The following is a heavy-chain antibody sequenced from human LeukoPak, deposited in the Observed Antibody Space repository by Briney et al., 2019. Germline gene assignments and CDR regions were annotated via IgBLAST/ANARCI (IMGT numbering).Heavy chain of an antibody. J-gene: IGHJ4*02. CDR2: INPNSGGT. D-gene: IGHD3-22*01. V-gene: IGHV1-2*02. CDR3: ARESITMIVVIDY. CDR1: GYTFTGYY. Sequence: ASVKVSCKASGYTFTGYYMHWVRQAPGQGLEWMGWINPNSGGTNYAQKFQGRVTMTRDTSISAAYMELSRLRSDDTAVYYCARESITMIVVIDYWGQGTLVTVSS.